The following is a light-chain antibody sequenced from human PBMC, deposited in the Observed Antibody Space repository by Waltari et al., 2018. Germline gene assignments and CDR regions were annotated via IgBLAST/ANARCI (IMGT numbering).Light chain of an antibody. V-gene: IGLV1-51*01. J-gene: IGLJ2*01. CDR2: DNN. CDR1: TSNHGNNI. Sequence: QSMFTQPTSVSAAPGEKATISCSGTTSNHGNNIVSWYQTLTGTAPNPFIQDNNRRPSGIPHRFSGSKSGTSATLTITGLQTEDEADYYCGTWDSTLSDVVFGGGTKLTVL. CDR3: GTWDSTLSDVV.